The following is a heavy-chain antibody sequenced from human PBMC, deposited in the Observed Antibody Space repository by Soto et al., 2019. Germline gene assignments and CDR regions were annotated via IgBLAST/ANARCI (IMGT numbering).Heavy chain of an antibody. CDR1: GYTFTSYG. D-gene: IGHD3-16*01. J-gene: IGHJ6*02. CDR2: INTYNGNT. V-gene: IGHV1-18*01. CDR3: AMLDVYVTPSPHDV. Sequence: QVQLVQSGAEVKNPGASVKVSCKTSGYTFTSYGIGWARQAPGQGLEWMGWINTYNGNTNYVQNLQGRVTLTTDTPRSTAYMELRSLRSNATAIYYCAMLDVYVTPSPHDVCGQGTTVTVSS.